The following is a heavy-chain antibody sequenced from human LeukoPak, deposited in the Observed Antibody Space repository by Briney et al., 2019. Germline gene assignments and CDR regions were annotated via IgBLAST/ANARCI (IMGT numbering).Heavy chain of an antibody. CDR2: IWYDGSNK. CDR1: GFTFSSNG. CDR3: ARITGYCSGGSCADDVFDI. Sequence: GGSLRLSCAASGFTFSSNGMHWVRQAPGKGLEWEAVIWYDGSNKYYADSVKGRFTISRDNSKNTLYLKMNSLRAEDTAVYYCARITGYCSGGSCADDVFDIWGQGTMVTVSS. D-gene: IGHD2-15*01. J-gene: IGHJ3*02. V-gene: IGHV3-33*01.